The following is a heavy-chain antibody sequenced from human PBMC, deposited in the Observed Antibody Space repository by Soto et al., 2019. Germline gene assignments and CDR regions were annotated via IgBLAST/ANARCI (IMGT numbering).Heavy chain of an antibody. CDR1: GFTFSSYG. D-gene: IGHD3-10*01. CDR2: IWYDGSNI. J-gene: IGHJ4*02. V-gene: IGHV3-33*01. Sequence: PGGSLSLSCAASGFTFSSYGMHWVRQAPGKGLEWVAVIWYDGSNIYYADSVKGRFTISRDNSKNTLYLQMNSLRAEDTAVYYCAREGPYGSGSYYDYWGQGTLVTVSS. CDR3: AREGPYGSGSYYDY.